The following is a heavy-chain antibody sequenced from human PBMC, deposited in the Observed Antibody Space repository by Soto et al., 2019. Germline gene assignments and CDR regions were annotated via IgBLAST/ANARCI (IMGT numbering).Heavy chain of an antibody. CDR2: IRSKAYGGTT. CDR3: TRDRHYGLDYYYYYMDV. D-gene: IGHD4-17*01. Sequence: GGSLRLSCTASGFTFGDYAMSWFRQAPGKGLEWVGFIRSKAYGGTTEYAASVKGRFTISRDDSKSIAYLQMNSLKTEDTAVYYCTRDRHYGLDYYYYYMDVWGKGTTVTVSS. J-gene: IGHJ6*03. V-gene: IGHV3-49*03. CDR1: GFTFGDYA.